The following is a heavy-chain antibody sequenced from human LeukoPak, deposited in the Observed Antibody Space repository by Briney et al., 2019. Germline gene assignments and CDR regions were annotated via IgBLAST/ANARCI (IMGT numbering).Heavy chain of an antibody. V-gene: IGHV3-30-3*01. CDR3: ANQLGLDYTKVSY. CDR1: GFTFSSYA. D-gene: IGHD4-11*01. CDR2: ISYDGSNK. Sequence: GRSLRLSCAASGFTFSSYAMHWVRQAPGKGLEWVAVISYDGSNKYYADSVKGRFTISRDNSKNTLYPQMNSLRAEDTAVYYCANQLGLDYTKVSYWGQGTLVTVSS. J-gene: IGHJ4*02.